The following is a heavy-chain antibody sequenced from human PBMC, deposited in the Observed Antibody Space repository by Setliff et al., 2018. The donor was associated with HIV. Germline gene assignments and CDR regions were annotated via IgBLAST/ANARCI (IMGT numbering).Heavy chain of an antibody. D-gene: IGHD4-17*01. Sequence: ASVKVSCKASAYTFTDYGISWVRQAPGQGLEWMGWISAYNGNTNYAQKLQGRVTMTTDTSTSTAYMELRSLRSDDTAVYYCAREGPYGDYFDYWGQGTLVTVSS. CDR1: AYTFTDYG. J-gene: IGHJ4*02. CDR2: ISAYNGNT. CDR3: AREGPYGDYFDY. V-gene: IGHV1-18*01.